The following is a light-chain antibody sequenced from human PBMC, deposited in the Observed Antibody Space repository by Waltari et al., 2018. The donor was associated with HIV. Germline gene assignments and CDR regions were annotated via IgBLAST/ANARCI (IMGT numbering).Light chain of an antibody. CDR1: QGIGSS. V-gene: IGKV1-9*01. Sequence: DIQFTQSPSFLSASIGARVTITCRAAQGIGSSLAWYQAKPGRAPKLLVYSASILQAGVPLRFGGSGSGTEFTLTVSSLQPEDFAAYYCQQYDTYPLTFGGGTKVEIK. CDR2: SAS. J-gene: IGKJ4*01. CDR3: QQYDTYPLT.